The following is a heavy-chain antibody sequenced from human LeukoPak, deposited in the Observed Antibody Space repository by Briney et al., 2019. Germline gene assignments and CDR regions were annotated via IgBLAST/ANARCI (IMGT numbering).Heavy chain of an antibody. V-gene: IGHV4-39*01. CDR2: IYYSGST. J-gene: IGHJ4*02. Sequence: SETLSLTCTVSGGSISISSYYWGWIRQPPGKGLEWIGSIYYSGSTYYNPSLKSRVTISVDTSKNQFSLKLSSVTAADTAVYYCARRVSYDSSGYGYWGQGTLVTVSS. CDR1: GGSISISSYY. CDR3: ARRVSYDSSGYGY. D-gene: IGHD3-22*01.